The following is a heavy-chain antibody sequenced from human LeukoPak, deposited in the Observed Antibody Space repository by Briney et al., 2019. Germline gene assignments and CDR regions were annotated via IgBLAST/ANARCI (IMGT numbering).Heavy chain of an antibody. CDR3: PKHDIGGDSRSWYLY. D-gene: IGHD6-13*01. J-gene: IGHJ1*01. Sequence: GESLKISCKGSGYRFTSYWIGWVRQMPGKGLEWMGIIYPGDSETRYRPSFQGQVTISSDKSISTPYLQWSSLKAWDTAMSYCPKHDIGGDSRSWYLYWGQGTLVTVSS. CDR1: GYRFTSYW. CDR2: IYPGDSET. V-gene: IGHV5-51*01.